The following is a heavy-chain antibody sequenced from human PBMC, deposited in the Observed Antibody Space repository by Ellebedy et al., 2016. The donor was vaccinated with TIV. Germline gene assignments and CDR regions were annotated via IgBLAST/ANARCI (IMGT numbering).Heavy chain of an antibody. V-gene: IGHV4-59*01. Sequence: MPSETLSLTCTVSGDSISPYYWNRIRQPPGKGLEWIGYIHYSGSANYNPSLKSRVTISVDTSKNQFSLNLSSVTAADTAMYYCARQHDPKYNNYMDVWGKGTTVTVSS. CDR2: IHYSGSA. J-gene: IGHJ6*03. CDR3: ARQHDPKYNNYMDV. CDR1: GDSISPYY.